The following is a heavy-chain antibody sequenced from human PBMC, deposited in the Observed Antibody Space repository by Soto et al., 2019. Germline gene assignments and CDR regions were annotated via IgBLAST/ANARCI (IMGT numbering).Heavy chain of an antibody. J-gene: IGHJ6*02. Sequence: EVQLVESGGGLVQPGGSLRLSCAASGFTFSSYWMHWVRQAPGKGLVWVSRINSDGSSTSYADSVKGRFTISRDNAKNTLYLQMNSLRAEDTAVYYCARAPGYSYGTYYYYYYGMDVWGQGTTVTVSS. V-gene: IGHV3-74*01. CDR1: GFTFSSYW. D-gene: IGHD5-18*01. CDR2: INSDGSST. CDR3: ARAPGYSYGTYYYYYYGMDV.